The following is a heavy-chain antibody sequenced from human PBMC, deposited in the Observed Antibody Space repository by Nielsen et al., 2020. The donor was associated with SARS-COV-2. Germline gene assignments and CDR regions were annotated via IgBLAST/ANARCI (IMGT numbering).Heavy chain of an antibody. CDR2: IYYSGST. V-gene: IGHV4-30-4*01. CDR3: ARERVGGITIFGVVTRDGMDV. Sequence: SETLSLTCTVSGGSISSGDYYWSWIRQPPGKGLEWIGYIYYSGSTYYNPSLKSRVTISVDTSKNQFSLKLSSVTAADTALYYCARERVGGITIFGVVTRDGMDVWGQGTTVTVSS. CDR1: GGSISSGDYY. D-gene: IGHD3-3*01. J-gene: IGHJ6*02.